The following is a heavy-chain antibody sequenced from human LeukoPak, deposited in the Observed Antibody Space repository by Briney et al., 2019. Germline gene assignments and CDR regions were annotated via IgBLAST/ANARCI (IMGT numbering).Heavy chain of an antibody. J-gene: IGHJ6*02. CDR3: ARDVGYYYGMDV. CDR1: GFTFSSYA. CDR2: ISYDGSNK. D-gene: IGHD1-26*01. V-gene: IGHV3-30-3*01. Sequence: HPGGSLRLSCAASGFTFSSYAMHWVRQAPGKGLEWVAVISYDGSNKYYADSVKGRFTISRDNSKNTLYLQMNSLRAEDTAVYYCARDVGYYYGMDVWGQGTTVTVSS.